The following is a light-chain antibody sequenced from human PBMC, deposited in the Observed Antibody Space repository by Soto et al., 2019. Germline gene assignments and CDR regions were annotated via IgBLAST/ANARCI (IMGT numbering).Light chain of an antibody. CDR1: QSVLFNSNNRNY. CDR3: QQYYSTPYT. CDR2: WAS. J-gene: IGKJ2*01. Sequence: DIVMTQSPDSLAVSLGEWVTINCKSSQSVLFNSNNRNYLAWYQQKSGQPPKLLIYWASTRESGVPDRFRGSGSGTDFTLTISSLQAEDVAVYYCQQYYSTPYTFGQGTKLEIK. V-gene: IGKV4-1*01.